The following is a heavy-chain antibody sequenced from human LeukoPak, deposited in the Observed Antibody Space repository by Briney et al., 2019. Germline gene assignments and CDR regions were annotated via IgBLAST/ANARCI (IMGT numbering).Heavy chain of an antibody. Sequence: VASVKVSCKTSGGTFTSYVITWVRQAPGQGLEWMGEIIPISGTTNYAQKFQGRVTFTADESTSTAYMELSSLRSEDTALYYCARKLRLGGNWFDPWGQGTLVTVSS. CDR3: ARKLRLGGNWFDP. CDR2: IIPISGTT. D-gene: IGHD1-26*01. J-gene: IGHJ5*02. V-gene: IGHV1-69*13. CDR1: GGTFTSYV.